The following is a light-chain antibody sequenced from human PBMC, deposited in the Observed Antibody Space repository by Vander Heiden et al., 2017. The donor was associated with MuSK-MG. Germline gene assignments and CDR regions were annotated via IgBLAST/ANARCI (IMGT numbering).Light chain of an antibody. CDR3: QQYYSTPPWT. CDR1: QSVLYSSNNKNY. J-gene: IGKJ1*01. V-gene: IGKV4-1*01. CDR2: WAS. Sequence: DIVMTQSPDSLAVSLGERATINCKSSQSVLYSSNNKNYLAWYQQKPGQPPKLLIYWASTRESGVPDRFSGSGSGTDFTLTISSLQAEDVAVYYCQQYYSTPPWTLAKGPRWKSN.